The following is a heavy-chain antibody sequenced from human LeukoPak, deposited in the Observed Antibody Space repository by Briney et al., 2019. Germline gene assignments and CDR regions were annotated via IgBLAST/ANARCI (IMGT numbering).Heavy chain of an antibody. Sequence: GGSLRLSCAASGFTVSSNHMSWVRQAPGKGLEWVSLIYSGGGTYYADSVKGRFTISRDESKNTLSLQMNSLRAEDTAVYYCARKYCSGGSCYWVDDYWGQGTLVTVSS. D-gene: IGHD2-15*01. CDR3: ARKYCSGGSCYWVDDY. CDR1: GFTVSSNH. V-gene: IGHV3-53*01. CDR2: IYSGGGT. J-gene: IGHJ4*02.